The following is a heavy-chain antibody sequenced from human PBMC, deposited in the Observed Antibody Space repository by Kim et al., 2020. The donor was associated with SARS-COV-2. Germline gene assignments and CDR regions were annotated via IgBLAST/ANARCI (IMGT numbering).Heavy chain of an antibody. CDR1: GINFSYYY. D-gene: IGHD6-13*01. J-gene: IGHJ4*02. Sequence: GGSLRLSCAASGINFSYYYMSWIRQAPGKGLEWVSYISSSGTYTKYADSLKGRFTISRDNAENSLYLEMNSLRAEDTAVYYCVRVAVGASSWYYFDSWGREPWSPSPQ. CDR3: VRVAVGASSWYYFDS. CDR2: ISSSGTYT. V-gene: IGHV3-11*05.